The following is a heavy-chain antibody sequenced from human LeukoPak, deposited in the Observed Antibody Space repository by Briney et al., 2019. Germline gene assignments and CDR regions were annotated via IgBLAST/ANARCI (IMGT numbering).Heavy chain of an antibody. CDR3: ARDLWDYGMDV. Sequence: GGSLRLSCAVSGFTVSSNYMSWVRQAPGKGLEWVSVIDRGGKSYYADSVKGRFTISRDSSKNTVYLQMNSLRAEDTAVYYCARDLWDYGMDVWGQGATVTVSS. CDR2: IDRGGKS. J-gene: IGHJ6*02. D-gene: IGHD3-16*01. V-gene: IGHV3-53*01. CDR1: GFTVSSNY.